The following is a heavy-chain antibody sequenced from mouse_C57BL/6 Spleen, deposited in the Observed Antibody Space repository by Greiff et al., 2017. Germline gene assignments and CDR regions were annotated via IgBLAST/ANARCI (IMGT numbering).Heavy chain of an antibody. V-gene: IGHV3-6*01. CDR3: ARDNDSNYVGFAD. J-gene: IGHJ3*01. CDR1: GYSITSGYY. CDR2: ISYDGSN. Sequence: EVQLQQSGPGLVKPSQSLSLTCSVTGYSITSGYYWNWLRQFPGNQLEWMGYISYDGSNNYNPSLKNRISITRDTTKNQFFLKLNSVTTEDTATYYCARDNDSNYVGFADWGQGTLVTVSA. D-gene: IGHD2-5*01.